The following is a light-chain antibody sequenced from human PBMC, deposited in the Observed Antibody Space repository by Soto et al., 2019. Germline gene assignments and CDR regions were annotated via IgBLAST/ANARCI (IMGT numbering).Light chain of an antibody. CDR2: EGN. Sequence: QSALTQPASVSGSPGQSITISCTGTSSDIGTYNLVSWYQQHPGKAPKLMIYEGNKRPSGVSNRFSGSRSGTTASLTISGLQAEDEADYYCCSYAEGGTLVFVGGTKVTVL. CDR1: SSDIGTYNL. V-gene: IGLV2-23*01. CDR3: CSYAEGGTLV. J-gene: IGLJ3*02.